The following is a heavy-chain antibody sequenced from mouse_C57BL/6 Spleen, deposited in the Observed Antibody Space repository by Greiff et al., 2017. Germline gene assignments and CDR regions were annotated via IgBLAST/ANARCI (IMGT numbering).Heavy chain of an antibody. D-gene: IGHD2-3*01. CDR1: GYTFTSYW. Sequence: QVQLQQPGAELVRPGSSVTLSCKASGYTFTSYWMHWVKQRPIQGLEWIGNIDPSDSETHYNQKFKDKATLTVDKSSSTAYMQLSSLTSEDSAVYYCARSDGYRYAMDYWGQGTSLTVSS. V-gene: IGHV1-52*01. CDR3: ARSDGYRYAMDY. CDR2: IDPSDSET. J-gene: IGHJ4*01.